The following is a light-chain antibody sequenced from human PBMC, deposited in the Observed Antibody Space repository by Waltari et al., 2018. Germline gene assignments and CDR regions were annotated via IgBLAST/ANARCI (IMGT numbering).Light chain of an antibody. V-gene: IGLV2-18*02. J-gene: IGLJ1*01. CDR1: NSDVGVYDR. CDR2: EVS. CDR3: SSFTSTSTYV. Sequence: QSALTQPPSVSGSPGQSVTISCTGTNSDVGVYDRVSWYQQPPGTAPKLMIYEVSNRPSGVPDRFSGSKSGNTASLTISGLQAEDEADYYCSSFTSTSTYVVGTGTKVTVL.